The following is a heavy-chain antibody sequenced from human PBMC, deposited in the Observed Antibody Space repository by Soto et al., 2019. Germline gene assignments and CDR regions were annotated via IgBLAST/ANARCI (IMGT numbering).Heavy chain of an antibody. Sequence: TLSLTCAVYGGSFSGYYWSWIRQPPGKGLEWIGEINHSGSTNYNPSLKSRVTISVDTSKNQFSLKLSSVTAADTAVYYCAREDYDSSGYYLFLDYWGQGTLVTVSS. CDR1: GGSFSGYY. CDR3: AREDYDSSGYYLFLDY. CDR2: INHSGST. V-gene: IGHV4-34*01. D-gene: IGHD3-22*01. J-gene: IGHJ4*02.